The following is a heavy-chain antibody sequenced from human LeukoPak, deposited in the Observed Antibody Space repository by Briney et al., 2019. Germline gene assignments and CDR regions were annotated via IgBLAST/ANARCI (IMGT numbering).Heavy chain of an antibody. Sequence: ASVKVSCKASGGTFSSYAVSWVRQAPGQGLEWMGGIILIFGTANYAQKFQGRVTITADESTSTAYMELSSLRSEDTAVYYCARARFLEWSMKEFNWFDPWGQGTLVTVSS. J-gene: IGHJ5*02. CDR3: ARARFLEWSMKEFNWFDP. V-gene: IGHV1-69*01. CDR2: IILIFGTA. D-gene: IGHD3-3*01. CDR1: GGTFSSYA.